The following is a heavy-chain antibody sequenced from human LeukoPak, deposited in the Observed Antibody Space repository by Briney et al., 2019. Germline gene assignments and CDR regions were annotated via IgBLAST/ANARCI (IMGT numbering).Heavy chain of an antibody. CDR3: ARKLTSSRRFDH. D-gene: IGHD1-14*01. CDR2: IYYSGST. CDR1: GGSISSYY. J-gene: IGHJ4*02. Sequence: SETLSLTCTVSGGSISSYYWSWIRQPPGKGLEWIGYIYYSGSTNYNPSLKSRVTISVDTSKNQFSLKLSSVTAADTAVYYCARKLTSSRRFDHWGQGTLVTVSS. V-gene: IGHV4-59*12.